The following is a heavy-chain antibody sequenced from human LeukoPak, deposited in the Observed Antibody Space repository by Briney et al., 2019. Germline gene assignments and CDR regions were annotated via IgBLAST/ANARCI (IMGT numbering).Heavy chain of an antibody. D-gene: IGHD5-12*01. CDR1: GGSISSYY. CDR2: IYASGST. J-gene: IGHJ4*02. Sequence: SETLSLTCTVSGGSISSYYWSWIRQTPGEGLEWIGSIYASGSTPYTNSLKSRVTISIDTSKNQFSMKLSSVTAADTAVYYCARRATMLAGGYFDYWGQGTLVSVSS. CDR3: ARRATMLAGGYFDY. V-gene: IGHV4-4*09.